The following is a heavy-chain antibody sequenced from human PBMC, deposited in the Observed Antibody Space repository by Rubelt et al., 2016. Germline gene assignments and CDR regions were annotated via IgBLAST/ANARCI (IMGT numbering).Heavy chain of an antibody. J-gene: IGHJ4*02. CDR2: ISGSGGST. Sequence: LEWVSAISGSGGSTYYADSVKGRFTISRDNSKNTLYLQMNSLRAEDTAVYYCARSSGDYGPGYWGQGTLVTVSS. V-gene: IGHV3-23*01. CDR3: ARSSGDYGPGY. D-gene: IGHD4-17*01.